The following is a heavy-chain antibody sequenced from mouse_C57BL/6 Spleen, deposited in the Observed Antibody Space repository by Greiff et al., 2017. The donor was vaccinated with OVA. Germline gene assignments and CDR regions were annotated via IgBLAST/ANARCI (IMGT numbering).Heavy chain of an antibody. D-gene: IGHD1-1*01. CDR2: IWWDDDK. Sequence: QVTLKESGPGILQPSQTLSLTCSFSGFSLSTFGMGVGWIRQPSGKGLEWLAHIWWDDDKYYNPALKSRLTISKDTSKNQVFLKIAKVDTADTATYYCARITTVVAYYAMDYWGQGTSVTVSS. CDR1: GFSLSTFGMG. J-gene: IGHJ4*01. V-gene: IGHV8-8*01. CDR3: ARITTVVAYYAMDY.